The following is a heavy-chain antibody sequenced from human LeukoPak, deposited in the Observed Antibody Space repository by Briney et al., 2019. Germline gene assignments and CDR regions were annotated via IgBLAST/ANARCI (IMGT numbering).Heavy chain of an antibody. J-gene: IGHJ4*02. CDR1: GCTFTSYA. Sequence: WASVKVSCKASGCTFTSYAMHWVRQAPGQRLEWMGWINAGNGNTKYSQKFQGRVTITRDTSASTAYMELSSLRSEDTAVYYCARGRRVVVAAPYPTDFDYWGQGTLVTVSS. CDR3: ARGRRVVVAAPYPTDFDY. V-gene: IGHV1-3*01. CDR2: INAGNGNT. D-gene: IGHD2-15*01.